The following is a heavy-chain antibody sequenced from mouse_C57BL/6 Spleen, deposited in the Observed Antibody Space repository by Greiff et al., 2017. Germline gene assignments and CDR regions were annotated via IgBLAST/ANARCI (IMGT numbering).Heavy chain of an antibody. CDR1: GYTFTSYG. CDR2: IYPRSGNT. CDR3: ALNGMDC. V-gene: IGHV1-81*01. D-gene: IGHD1-3*01. J-gene: IGHJ4*01. Sequence: QVQLQQSGAELARPGASVKLSCKASGYTFTSYGISWVKQRTGQGLEWIGEIYPRSGNTYYNEKFKGKATLTADKSSSTAYMELRSLTSEDSAVYFCALNGMDCWGQGTSVTVAS.